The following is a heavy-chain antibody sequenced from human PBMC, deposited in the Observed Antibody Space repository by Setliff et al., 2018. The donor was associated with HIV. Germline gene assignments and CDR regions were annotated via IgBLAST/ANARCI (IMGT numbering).Heavy chain of an antibody. CDR2: INHSGST. Sequence: SETLSLTCAVYGGSFTGDYWSWVRQPPGKGLEWIGEINHSGSTYYNPSLKSRVTLSVDTSKNQFFLSLRYVAAADAAFYYCARGSYRGTGYFVRYFDYWGQGILVTVSS. V-gene: IGHV4-34*01. CDR3: ARGSYRGTGYFVRYFDY. D-gene: IGHD3-9*01. CDR1: GGSFTGDY. J-gene: IGHJ4*02.